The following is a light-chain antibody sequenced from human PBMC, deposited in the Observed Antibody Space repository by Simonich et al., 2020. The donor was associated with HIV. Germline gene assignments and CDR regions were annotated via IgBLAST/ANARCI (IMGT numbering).Light chain of an antibody. CDR2: DVS. CDR3: CSYAGSPYV. CDR1: SSDVGAYKY. Sequence: QSALTQPRSVSGSPGQSVTISCTGTSSDVGAYKYVSWYQQHPGKAPKLLIYDVSKRPSGVPDRFSGAKSGNTASLTISWPQAEYEADYYGCSYAGSPYVFGTGTEVTVV. V-gene: IGLV2-11*01. J-gene: IGLJ1*01.